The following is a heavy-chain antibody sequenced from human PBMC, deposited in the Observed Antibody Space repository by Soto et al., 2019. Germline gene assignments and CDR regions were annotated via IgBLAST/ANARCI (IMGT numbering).Heavy chain of an antibody. CDR3: VPHSLRGTTYYGMDV. Sequence: QRQLVQSGAEVKKPGASVKVSCKASGFIFTDYYIHWVRQAPGQGPEWMGWINADFGGTRYAEGFQGRLIMTRDTSISTALMERIGLRSDDKAIYYCVPHSLRGTTYYGMDVWGQGTTVIVS. J-gene: IGHJ6*02. V-gene: IGHV1-2*02. CDR2: INADFGGT. CDR1: GFIFTDYY. D-gene: IGHD1-7*01.